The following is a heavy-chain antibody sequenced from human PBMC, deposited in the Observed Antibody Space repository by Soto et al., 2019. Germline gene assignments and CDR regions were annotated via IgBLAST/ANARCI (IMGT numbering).Heavy chain of an antibody. CDR1: GFTFSSYA. Sequence: QVQLVESGGGVVQPGRSLRLSCAASGFTFSSYAMHWVRQAPGKGLEWVAVISYDGSNKYYADSVKGRFTISRDNSKNTLYLQMNRLRAEDKAVYYCARDPEATDSSGYFPGYWGQGTLVTVSS. CDR2: ISYDGSNK. D-gene: IGHD3-22*01. J-gene: IGHJ4*02. V-gene: IGHV3-30-3*01. CDR3: ARDPEATDSSGYFPGY.